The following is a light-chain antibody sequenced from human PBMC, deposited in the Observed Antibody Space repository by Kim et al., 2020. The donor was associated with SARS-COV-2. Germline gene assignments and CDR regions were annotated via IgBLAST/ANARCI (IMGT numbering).Light chain of an antibody. V-gene: IGLV3-9*01. CDR2: RDS. Sequence: SYELTQPLSVSVALGQTATITCEGNNIGCLNVHWYQLKPGQAPVLVIYRDSSRPSGIPDRFSGSNSGNVATLTISRAQGGDEADYCCQVWDRRTGAVFGGGTQLTVL. J-gene: IGLJ3*02. CDR1: NIGCLN. CDR3: QVWDRRTGAV.